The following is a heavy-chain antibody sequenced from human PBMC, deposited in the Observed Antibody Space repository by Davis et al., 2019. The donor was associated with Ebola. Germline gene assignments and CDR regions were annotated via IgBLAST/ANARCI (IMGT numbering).Heavy chain of an antibody. J-gene: IGHJ5*01. CDR2: INWNGGST. D-gene: IGHD3-9*01. V-gene: IGHV3-20*01. CDR3: ARVNAMTGYSRFDS. CDR1: GFTFDDYA. Sequence: GESLKISCTASGFTFDDYAMTWVRQAPGKGLEWVSGINWNGGSTGYADSVKGRFTISRDNAKNSLYLRMNSLRAEETAFYHCARVNAMTGYSRFDSWGQGTLVTVSS.